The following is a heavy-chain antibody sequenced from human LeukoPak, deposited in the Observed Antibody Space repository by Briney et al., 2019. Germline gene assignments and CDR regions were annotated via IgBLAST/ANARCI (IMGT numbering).Heavy chain of an antibody. CDR2: IIPIFGTA. CDR1: GGTFSSYT. J-gene: IGHJ4*02. D-gene: IGHD3-10*01. Sequence: SVKVSCKASGGTFSSYTISWVRQAPGQGLEWMGRIIPIFGTANYAQKFQGRVTITTDESTSTAYMELSSLRSEDTAVYYCARDVMVRGVIHFDYWGQGTLVTVSS. CDR3: ARDVMVRGVIHFDY. V-gene: IGHV1-69*05.